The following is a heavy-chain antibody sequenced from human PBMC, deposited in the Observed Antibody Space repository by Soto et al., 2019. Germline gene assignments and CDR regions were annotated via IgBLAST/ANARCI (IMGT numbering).Heavy chain of an antibody. CDR1: GFTFGSYG. CDR2: ISDSGGST. D-gene: IGHD6-13*01. Sequence: GGSLRLSCAASGFTFGSYGMSWVRQAPGKGLEWVSLISDSGGSTYYADSVKGRFTISRDNSKNTLYLQMNSLRAEDTAVFYCAKGLIAAAGNSPFDYWGQGTPVTVSS. CDR3: AKGLIAAAGNSPFDY. V-gene: IGHV3-23*01. J-gene: IGHJ4*02.